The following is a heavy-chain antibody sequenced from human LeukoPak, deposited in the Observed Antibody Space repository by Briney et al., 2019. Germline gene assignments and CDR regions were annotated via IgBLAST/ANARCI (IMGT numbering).Heavy chain of an antibody. D-gene: IGHD3-9*01. CDR3: ARSAGYYDILTGYF. V-gene: IGHV3-48*03. J-gene: IGHJ4*02. Sequence: GGSLRLSCAASRFTFSSYEMNWVRQAPGKGLEWVSYISSSGSTIYYADSVKGRFTISRDNAKNSLYLQMNSLRAEDTAVYYCARSAGYYDILTGYFWGQGTLVTVSS. CDR2: ISSSGSTI. CDR1: RFTFSSYE.